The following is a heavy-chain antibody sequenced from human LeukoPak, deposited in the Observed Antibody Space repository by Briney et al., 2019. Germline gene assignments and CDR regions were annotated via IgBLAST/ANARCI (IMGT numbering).Heavy chain of an antibody. D-gene: IGHD5-18*01. Sequence: PGGSLRLSCAASGFTFDDYAMHWVRQAPGKGLEWVSGISWNSGSIGYADSVKGRFTISRDNAKNSLYLQMNSLRAEDTALYYCAKDIRIQLWPGVGHFDYWGQGTLVTVSS. CDR2: ISWNSGSI. V-gene: IGHV3-9*01. CDR1: GFTFDDYA. CDR3: AKDIRIQLWPGVGHFDY. J-gene: IGHJ4*02.